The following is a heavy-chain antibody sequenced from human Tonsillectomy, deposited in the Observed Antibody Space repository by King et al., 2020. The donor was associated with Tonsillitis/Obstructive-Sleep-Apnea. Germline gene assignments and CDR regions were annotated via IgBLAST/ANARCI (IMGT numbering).Heavy chain of an antibody. CDR3: ASEYSSLVRGGDYYYDGMDV. Sequence: VQLVESGAEVKKPGASVKVSCKASGYTFTGYDMHWVRQAPGQGLEWMGWINPNSGGTNYAQKFKGRVTMTRDTSISTAYMELSRLRSDDTAVYYCASEYSSLVRGGDYYYDGMDVWGQGTTVTVSS. D-gene: IGHD6-13*01. CDR1: GYTFTGYD. V-gene: IGHV1-2*02. CDR2: INPNSGGT. J-gene: IGHJ6*02.